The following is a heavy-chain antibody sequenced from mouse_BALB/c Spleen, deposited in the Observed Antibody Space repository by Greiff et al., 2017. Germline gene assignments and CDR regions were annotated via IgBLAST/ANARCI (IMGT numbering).Heavy chain of an antibody. D-gene: IGHD1-1*01. V-gene: IGHV5-17*02. J-gene: IGHJ4*01. Sequence: EVKLEESGGGLVQPGGSRKLSCAASGFTFSSFGMHWVRQAPEKGLEWVAYISSGSSTIYYADTVKGRFTISRDNPKNTLFLQMTSLRSEDTAMYYCARGNFYGSRNYAMDYWGQGTSVTVSS. CDR1: GFTFSSFG. CDR2: ISSGSSTI. CDR3: ARGNFYGSRNYAMDY.